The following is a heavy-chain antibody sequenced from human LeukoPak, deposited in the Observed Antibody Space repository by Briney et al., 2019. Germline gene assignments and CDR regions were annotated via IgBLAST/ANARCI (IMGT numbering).Heavy chain of an antibody. Sequence: ASVKVSCKASGYTFTSYGISWVRQAPGQGLEWMGWISAYNGNTNYAQKLQGRVTMTTDTSTSTAYMELRSLRSDDTAVYYCARAPSEEPYPVVPAAEDWFDPWGQGTLVTVSS. CDR1: GYTFTSYG. D-gene: IGHD2-2*01. CDR2: ISAYNGNT. V-gene: IGHV1-18*01. J-gene: IGHJ5*02. CDR3: ARAPSEEPYPVVPAAEDWFDP.